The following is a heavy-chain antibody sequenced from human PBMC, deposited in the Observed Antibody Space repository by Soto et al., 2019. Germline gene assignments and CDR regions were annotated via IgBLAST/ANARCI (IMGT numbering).Heavy chain of an antibody. D-gene: IGHD5-18*01. Sequence: PGESLKISCKASGFSLNTYWIAWVRQMPGKGLEWMGAIFPGDSDTKYSPSFEGQVTISADRSTSTAYVQWDSLRASDSARYYCARQGPPYSGSRYYYEMDVWCPGTTVTVSS. J-gene: IGHJ6*02. CDR3: ARQGPPYSGSRYYYEMDV. CDR1: GFSLNTYW. CDR2: IFPGDSDT. V-gene: IGHV5-51*01.